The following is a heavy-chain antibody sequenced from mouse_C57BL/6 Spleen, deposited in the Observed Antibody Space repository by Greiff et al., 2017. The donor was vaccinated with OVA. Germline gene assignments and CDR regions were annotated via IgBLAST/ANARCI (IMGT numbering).Heavy chain of an antibody. CDR3: ARYPYYGFLYFDY. CDR1: GYTFTSYW. V-gene: IGHV1-53*01. D-gene: IGHD1-1*02. CDR2: INPSNGGT. J-gene: IGHJ2*01. Sequence: VQLQQPGTELVKPGASVKLSCKASGYTFTSYWMHWVKQRPGQGLEWIGNINPSNGGTNYNEKFKSKATLTVDKSSSTAYMQLSSLTSEDSAVYYCARYPYYGFLYFDYWGQGTTLTVSS.